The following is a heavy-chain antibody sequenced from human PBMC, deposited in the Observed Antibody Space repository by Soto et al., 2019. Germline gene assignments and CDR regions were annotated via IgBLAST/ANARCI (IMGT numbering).Heavy chain of an antibody. CDR1: GGSVSDKTYY. J-gene: IGHJ4*02. Sequence: SETLSLTCSVSGGSVSDKTYYWSWIRQPPGKRLEWIGYVYYSGTTNYNPSLKSRVTISVDLSKNRFSLRLSSVTTADTALYYCARTTAVPNTLRSRYFFDYWGQGTLVTVS. D-gene: IGHD4-17*01. V-gene: IGHV4-61*01. CDR3: ARTTAVPNTLRSRYFFDY. CDR2: VYYSGTT.